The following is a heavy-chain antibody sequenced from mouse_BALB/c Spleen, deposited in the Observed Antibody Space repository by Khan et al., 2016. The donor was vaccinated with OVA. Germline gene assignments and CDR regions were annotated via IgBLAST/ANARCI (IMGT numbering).Heavy chain of an antibody. J-gene: IGHJ2*01. Sequence: EVELVESGGGLVQPGGSRKLSCAASGFTFSRFGMHWVRQAPEKGLEWVAYLSSGSSSIYYADTVKGRFTISRDNPKNTLFLQMTSLRSEETAMYYCARDSNFDYWGQGTTLTVSS. V-gene: IGHV5-17*02. CDR1: GFTFSRFG. CDR3: ARDSNFDY. CDR2: LSSGSSSI.